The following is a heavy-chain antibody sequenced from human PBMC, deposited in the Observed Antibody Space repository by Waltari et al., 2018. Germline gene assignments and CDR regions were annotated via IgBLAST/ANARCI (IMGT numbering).Heavy chain of an antibody. D-gene: IGHD3-3*01. CDR1: GGSISSGDYY. Sequence: QVQLQESGPGLVKPSQTLSLTCTVSGGSISSGDYYWSWIRQPPGKGLEWIGYIYYSGSTYYNPSLKRRVTISVDTSKNQFSLKLSSVTAADTAVYYCARVRYTYYDFWSGYRAHAFDIWGQGTMVTVSS. CDR2: IYYSGST. V-gene: IGHV4-30-4*08. J-gene: IGHJ3*02. CDR3: ARVRYTYYDFWSGYRAHAFDI.